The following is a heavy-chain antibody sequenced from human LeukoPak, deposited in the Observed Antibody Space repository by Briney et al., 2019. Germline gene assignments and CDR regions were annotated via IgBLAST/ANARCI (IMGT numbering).Heavy chain of an antibody. V-gene: IGHV3-30*18. CDR1: GFTFSSYG. CDR2: ISYDGSNK. Sequence: SGGSLRLSCAASGFTFSSYGMHWVRQAPGKGLEWVAVISYDGSNKYYADSVKGRFTTSRDNSKNTLYLQMNSLRAEDTAVYYCAKVLADYYDSSGYSHWGQGTLVTVSS. D-gene: IGHD3-22*01. CDR3: AKVLADYYDSSGYSH. J-gene: IGHJ4*02.